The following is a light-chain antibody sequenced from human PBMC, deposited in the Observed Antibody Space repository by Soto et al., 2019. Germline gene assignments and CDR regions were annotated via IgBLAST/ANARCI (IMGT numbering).Light chain of an antibody. Sequence: DIQMTQSPSAMSASVGDRVTITCRASQAISHYLAWFHQRPGEVPKRLIYDASNLETGVPSRFSGSGSGTDFTFTISSLQPEDIATYYCQQYDNLPLTFGGGTKVEIK. V-gene: IGKV1-33*01. J-gene: IGKJ4*01. CDR3: QQYDNLPLT. CDR1: QAISHY. CDR2: DAS.